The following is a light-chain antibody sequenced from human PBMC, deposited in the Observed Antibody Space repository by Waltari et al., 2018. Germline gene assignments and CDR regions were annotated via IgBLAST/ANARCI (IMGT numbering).Light chain of an antibody. CDR2: QDG. CDR1: KLGDKY. J-gene: IGLJ3*02. CDR3: QAWDSGTAV. V-gene: IGLV3-1*01. Sequence: SYDLTPTPSMSVSPGQTAIITCSGDKLGDKYVCWYQQKSGQSPALVIYQDGRRPSGIPERFSGSNSGNTATLTISGTLIMDEAVYYCQAWDSGTAVFGGGTRLTVL.